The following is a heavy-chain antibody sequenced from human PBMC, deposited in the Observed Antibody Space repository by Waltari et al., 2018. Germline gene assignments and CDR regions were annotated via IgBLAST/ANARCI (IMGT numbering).Heavy chain of an antibody. CDR1: GGSISSGSFY. CDR2: IYTCGST. Sequence: QVQLHESGPGLVKPSQTLSLTCTVSGGSISSGSFYWNWIRQPAGKGLEWIGFIYTCGSTTYNPSLKSRVTISADTSKNQFSLKLTSVTAADTAVYYCAREGGFSYRSEHWGQGALVTVAS. D-gene: IGHD3-10*01. V-gene: IGHV4-61*09. J-gene: IGHJ4*02. CDR3: AREGGFSYRSEH.